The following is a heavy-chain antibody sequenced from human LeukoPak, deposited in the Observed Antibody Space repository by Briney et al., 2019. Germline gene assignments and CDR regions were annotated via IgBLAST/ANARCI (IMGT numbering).Heavy chain of an antibody. V-gene: IGHV3-23*01. CDR3: ARSRRGVGAPFDY. Sequence: GGSLRLSCAASGFTFSSYAMSWVRQAPGKGLEWVSAISGSGGSTYYADSVKGRFTISRDNSKNTLYLQMNSLRAEDTAVYYCARSRRGVGAPFDYWGQGTLVTVSS. D-gene: IGHD1-26*01. CDR2: ISGSGGST. CDR1: GFTFSSYA. J-gene: IGHJ4*02.